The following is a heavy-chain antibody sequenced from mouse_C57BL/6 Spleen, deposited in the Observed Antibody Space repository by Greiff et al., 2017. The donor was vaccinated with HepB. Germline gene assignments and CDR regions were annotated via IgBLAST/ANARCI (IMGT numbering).Heavy chain of an antibody. V-gene: IGHV5-17*01. CDR1: GFTFSDYG. D-gene: IGHD2-1*01. CDR2: ISSGSSTI. Sequence: EVKVVESGGGLVKPGGSLKLSCAASGFTFSDYGMHWVRQAPEKGLEWVAYISSGSSTIYYADTVKGRFTISRDNSKNTLFLQMTSLRSEDTAIYYCASNYAWFAYWGQGTLVTVSA. CDR3: ASNYAWFAY. J-gene: IGHJ3*01.